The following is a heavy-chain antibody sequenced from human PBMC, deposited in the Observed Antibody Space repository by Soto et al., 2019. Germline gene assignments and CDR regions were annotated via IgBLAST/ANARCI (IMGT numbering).Heavy chain of an antibody. D-gene: IGHD4-4*01. CDR3: ARDPSTINKLIGVWFDP. CDR1: GATFGRFT. J-gene: IGHJ5*02. CDR2: IKPISDIT. Sequence: GASVKVSCKASGATFGRFTINWVRQAPGQGLEWMGGIKPISDITNYAQRFQGRVTFTADASTSTVYLELSSLRSEDTAMYYCARDPSTINKLIGVWFDPWGQGTLVTVSS. V-gene: IGHV1-69*13.